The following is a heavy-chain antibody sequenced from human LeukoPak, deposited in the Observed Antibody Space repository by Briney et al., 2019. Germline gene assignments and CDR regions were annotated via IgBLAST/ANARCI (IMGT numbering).Heavy chain of an antibody. D-gene: IGHD6-13*01. CDR1: GFTFSGYW. Sequence: GGSLRLSCAASGFTFSGYWIHWVRQAPVKGLEWVSRVNSDGSRTDYADSVKGRFTISRDNAKNTLFLHLHSLRPEDTAVYYCTRSPYSSSWTFEYWGQGTLVSVPS. V-gene: IGHV3-74*01. CDR3: TRSPYSSSWTFEY. CDR2: VNSDGSRT. J-gene: IGHJ4*02.